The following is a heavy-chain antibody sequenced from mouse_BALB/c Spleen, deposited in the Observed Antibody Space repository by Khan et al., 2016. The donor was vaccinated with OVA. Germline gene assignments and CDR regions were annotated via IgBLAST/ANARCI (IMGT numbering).Heavy chain of an antibody. J-gene: IGHJ3*01. CDR3: ARRGYDYGRGALFAY. CDR1: DFSLDNYS. D-gene: IGHD2-4*01. CDR2: IWSAGST. Sequence: QVQLKESGPGRVAPSQSLSITCTVSDFSLDNYSIHWIRQSPGKGLEWLGVIWSAGSTDYNAAFISRLTITKDNSRSQVFFQVNSLQPNDTAIYYCARRGYDYGRGALFAYWGQGTLVTVSA. V-gene: IGHV2-2*02.